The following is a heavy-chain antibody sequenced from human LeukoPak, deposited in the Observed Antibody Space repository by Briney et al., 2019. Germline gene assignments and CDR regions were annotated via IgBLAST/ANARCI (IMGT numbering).Heavy chain of an antibody. V-gene: IGHV4-59*01. Sequence: SETLSRTGTGPGGSISSYYWSWIRQPPGNGLEWIGYIYYSGSTNYNPSLKSRVTISVDASKNQFSLKLSSVTAADTAVYYCARSDIVVVPAAIPPAFDIWGQGTMVTVSS. J-gene: IGHJ3*02. D-gene: IGHD2-2*02. CDR2: IYYSGST. CDR3: ARSDIVVVPAAIPPAFDI. CDR1: GGSISSYY.